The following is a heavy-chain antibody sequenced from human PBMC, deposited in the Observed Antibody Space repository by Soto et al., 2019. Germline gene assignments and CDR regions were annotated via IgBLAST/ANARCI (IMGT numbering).Heavy chain of an antibody. CDR1: GGTFSSYT. CDR3: ARAVGYCSGGSCYSGFDY. CDR2: IIPILGIA. J-gene: IGHJ4*02. D-gene: IGHD2-15*01. V-gene: IGHV1-69*02. Sequence: QVQLVQSRAEVKKPGSSVKVSCKASGGTFSSYTISWVRQAPGQGLEWMGRIIPILGIANYAQKFQGRVTITADKSTSTAYMELSSLRSEDTAVYYCARAVGYCSGGSCYSGFDYWGQGTLVTVSS.